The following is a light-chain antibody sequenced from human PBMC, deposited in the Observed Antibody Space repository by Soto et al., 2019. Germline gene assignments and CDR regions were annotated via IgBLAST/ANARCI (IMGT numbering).Light chain of an antibody. CDR3: SSYPGSNKI. CDR1: SSDVGGYNY. Sequence: QSALTQPPSASGSPGQAVTISCTGTSSDVGGYNYVSWYQQHPGKAPKLMIYEVSKRPSGVPDRFSGSKSGNTASLTVSGLQAENEADYYCSSYPGSNKISGPGTKVPVL. CDR2: EVS. V-gene: IGLV2-8*01. J-gene: IGLJ1*01.